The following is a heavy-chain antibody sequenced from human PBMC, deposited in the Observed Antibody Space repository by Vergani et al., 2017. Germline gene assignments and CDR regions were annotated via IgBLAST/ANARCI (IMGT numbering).Heavy chain of an antibody. V-gene: IGHV3-21*01. Sequence: EVQLVESGGGLVKPGGSLRLSCAASGFTFSSYSMNWVRQAPGKGREWVSSISSSSSYIYYADSVKGLFTISRDNAKNSLYLQMNSLRAEDTAVYYCARTTGTRRPFDYWGQGTLVTVSS. CDR1: GFTFSSYS. J-gene: IGHJ4*02. CDR3: ARTTGTRRPFDY. D-gene: IGHD4-17*01. CDR2: ISSSSSYI.